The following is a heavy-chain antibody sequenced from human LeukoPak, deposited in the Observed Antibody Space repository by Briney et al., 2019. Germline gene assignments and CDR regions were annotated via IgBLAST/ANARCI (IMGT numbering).Heavy chain of an antibody. Sequence: ASVKVSCKASGYTFTGYDINWVRQATGQGLEWMGWMNPNSGNTGHAQKFQGRVTMTRDTSISTAYMELSSLRSEDTAVYYCARDRYPYGRDVWGQGTTVTVSS. CDR1: GYTFTGYD. CDR3: ARDRYPYGRDV. D-gene: IGHD1-1*01. V-gene: IGHV1-8*01. J-gene: IGHJ6*02. CDR2: MNPNSGNT.